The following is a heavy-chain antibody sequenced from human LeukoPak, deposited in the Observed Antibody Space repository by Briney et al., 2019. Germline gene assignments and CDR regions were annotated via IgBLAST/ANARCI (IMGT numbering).Heavy chain of an antibody. CDR3: AKGYCSSTSCYFDY. CDR1: GFTFDDYA. D-gene: IGHD2-2*01. CDR2: ISLDSCSI. Sequence: GSSLTLSCAASGFTFDDYAMHWVRQAPGKGLKWVSGISLDSCSIVYAESVKGRFTISRDNAKNSLYLQMNSLRAEDMALYYCAKGYCSSTSCYFDYWGQGTLVTASS. J-gene: IGHJ4*02. V-gene: IGHV3-9*03.